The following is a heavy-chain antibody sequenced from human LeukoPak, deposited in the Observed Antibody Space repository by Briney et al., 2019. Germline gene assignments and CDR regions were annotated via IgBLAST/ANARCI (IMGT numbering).Heavy chain of an antibody. CDR1: FXXXW. CDR3: ARHGAPYGSGSYDYYGMDV. CDR2: IYAGDSDT. Sequence: FXXXWXGWVRQXRGXGREGMGLIYAGDSDTRYSPSFQGQVTISADKSISTASLQSSSLNASDTAMYYCARHGAPYGSGSYDYYGMDVWGKGTTVTVSS. D-gene: IGHD3-10*01. J-gene: IGHJ6*04. V-gene: IGHV5-51*01.